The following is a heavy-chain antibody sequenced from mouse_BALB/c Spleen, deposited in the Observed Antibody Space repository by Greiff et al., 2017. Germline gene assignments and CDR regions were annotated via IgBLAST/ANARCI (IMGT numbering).Heavy chain of an antibody. CDR2: IYPGNGDT. V-gene: IGHV1-12*01. CDR3: ARPYGSSLYFEV. J-gene: IGHJ1*01. D-gene: IGHD1-1*01. CDR1: GYTFTSYN. Sequence: QVQLQQPGAELVKPGASVKMSCKASGYTFTSYNMHWVKQTPGQGLEWIGAIYPGNGDTSYNQKFKGKATLTADKSSSTAYMQLSSLTSEDSAVYYCARPYGSSLYFEVWGAGTTVTVSS.